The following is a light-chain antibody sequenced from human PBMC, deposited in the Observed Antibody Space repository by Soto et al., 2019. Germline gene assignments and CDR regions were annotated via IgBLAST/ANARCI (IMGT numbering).Light chain of an antibody. CDR1: QTIRNN. J-gene: IGKJ1*01. V-gene: IGKV3-15*01. CDR3: QQYNAWRWT. CDR2: GAS. Sequence: EIVLAQSPATLSLPPGERITLSYRASQTIRNNLDWYLLRPGQGPRLLMYGASNMAYDISSRFSGSGSGTEFTLTITSLQSEDFAIYYCQQYNAWRWTFGLGTKVDIK.